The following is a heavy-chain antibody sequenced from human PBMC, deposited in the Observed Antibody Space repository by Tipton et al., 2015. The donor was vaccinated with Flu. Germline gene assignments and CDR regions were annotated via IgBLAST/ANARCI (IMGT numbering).Heavy chain of an antibody. CDR2: VHQTGNT. Sequence: LRLSCTVSGASISSSYWTWVRQSPGMGLEWIGNVHQTGNTYYNPSLRSRVTIAIDRPKNQFSLRLTSVTAADTAVYFCARRDYSNYVSDPKNWFDPWGQGTLVTVSS. CDR3: ARRDYSNYVSDPKNWFDP. V-gene: IGHV4-59*08. J-gene: IGHJ5*02. CDR1: GASISSSY. D-gene: IGHD4-11*01.